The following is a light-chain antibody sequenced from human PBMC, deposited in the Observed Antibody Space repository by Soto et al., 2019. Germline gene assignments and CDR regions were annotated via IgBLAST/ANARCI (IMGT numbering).Light chain of an antibody. J-gene: IGLJ3*02. CDR1: SSDVGAYNY. Sequence: QSALTQPASVSGSPGQSITISCTGTSSDVGAYNYVSWYQQYLGKAPNLMIYEVTNRPSGVSNRFSGSKSGNTASLTISGLQAEDEADYYCSSYTDSSTRVFGGGTKLTVL. CDR3: SSYTDSSTRV. CDR2: EVT. V-gene: IGLV2-14*01.